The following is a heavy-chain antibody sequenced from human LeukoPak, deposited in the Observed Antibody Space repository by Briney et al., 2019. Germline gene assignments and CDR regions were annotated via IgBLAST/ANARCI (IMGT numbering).Heavy chain of an antibody. D-gene: IGHD1-26*01. CDR1: GCTFSSDW. Sequence: GGSLRLFCEASGCTFSSDWMHWVRQAPGQGLLWVSRINPDGTTTYYADSVKCRFSISRDNAKHTLYLQMNSLRAEDTAVYYCTRGVSGSYGNFDYWGQGTLVTVSS. V-gene: IGHV3-74*01. CDR3: TRGVSGSYGNFDY. CDR2: INPDGTTT. J-gene: IGHJ4*02.